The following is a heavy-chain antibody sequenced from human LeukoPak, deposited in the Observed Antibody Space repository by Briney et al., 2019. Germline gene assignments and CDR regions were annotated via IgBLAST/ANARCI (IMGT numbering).Heavy chain of an antibody. CDR1: GGSISSSSYY. CDR3: ARRRAGGINWFDP. CDR2: IYYSGST. D-gene: IGHD3-16*01. J-gene: IGHJ5*02. Sequence: SETLSLTCTVSGGSISSSSYYWGWIRQPPGTGLEWIGNIYYSGSTDYNPSLKSRVTISVDTSKNQFSLKLSSVTVADTAVYYCARRRAGGINWFDPGGQGTLVTVSS. V-gene: IGHV4-39*01.